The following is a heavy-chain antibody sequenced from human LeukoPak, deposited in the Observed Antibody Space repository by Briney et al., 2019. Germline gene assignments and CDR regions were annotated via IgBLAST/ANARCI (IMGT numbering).Heavy chain of an antibody. CDR3: ASHVTVLGTRGFDY. Sequence: PSETLSLTCAVSGGSITSHSWWSWVRQPPGKGLEWIGEIYHGGDTNYDPSVKSPVTMSVDKSKNHFSLNLRSVTAADTAIYYCASHVTVLGTRGFDYWGQGILVTVSS. CDR1: GGSITSHSW. V-gene: IGHV4-4*02. CDR2: IYHGGDT. J-gene: IGHJ4*02. D-gene: IGHD6-19*01.